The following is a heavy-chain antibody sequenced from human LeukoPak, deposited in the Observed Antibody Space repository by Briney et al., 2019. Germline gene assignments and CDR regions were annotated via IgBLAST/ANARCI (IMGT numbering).Heavy chain of an antibody. V-gene: IGHV1-8*03. CDR1: GYTFTSYG. J-gene: IGHJ3*02. Sequence: ASVKVSCKASGYTFTSYGISWVRQAPGQGLEWMGWMNPNSGNTGYAQKFQGRVTITRNTSISTAYMELSSLRSEDTAVYYCAREGDAFDNWGQGTMVTVSS. CDR2: MNPNSGNT. CDR3: AREGDAFDN.